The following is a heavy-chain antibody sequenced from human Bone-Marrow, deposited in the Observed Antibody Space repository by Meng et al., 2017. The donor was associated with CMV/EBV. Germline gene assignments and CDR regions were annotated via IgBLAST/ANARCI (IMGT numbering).Heavy chain of an antibody. D-gene: IGHD7-27*01. V-gene: IGHV4-31*02. CDR2: IYCSGST. Sequence: TVSGGSISSGGYYWSWIRQHPGKGLEWVGYIYCSGSTYYNPSLKSRVTISVDTSKNQFSLKLSSVTAADTAVYYCAREGLYHAGGFDPWGQGTLVTVSS. J-gene: IGHJ5*02. CDR3: AREGLYHAGGFDP. CDR1: GGSISSGGYY.